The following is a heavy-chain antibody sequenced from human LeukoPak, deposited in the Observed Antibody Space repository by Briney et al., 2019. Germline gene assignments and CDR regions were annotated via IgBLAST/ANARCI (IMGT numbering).Heavy chain of an antibody. CDR2: IYYNGST. V-gene: IGHV4-61*03. D-gene: IGHD3-10*01. CDR3: ARELTMVRGVTN. J-gene: IGHJ4*02. Sequence: SETLSLTCTVSGASVSSSSYYWSWIRQPPGKGLEWIGYIYYNGSTNYNPSLKSRVTISADTSKRNFSLNVKSVTAADTAVYYCARELTMVRGVTNWGQGTLVTVSS. CDR1: GASVSSSSYY.